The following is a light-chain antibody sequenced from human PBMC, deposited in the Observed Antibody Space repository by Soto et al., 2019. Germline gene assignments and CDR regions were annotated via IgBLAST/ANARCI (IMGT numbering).Light chain of an antibody. Sequence: QSALTQPASVSGSPGQSITISCTGTSSDVGGSDYVSWYQQEPGKAPKLIIFGVTNRPSGVSNRFSGSKSDNTASLTISGLQAEDEADYYCSSSTTSITSHVTFGGGTKLTVL. V-gene: IGLV2-14*01. CDR2: GVT. CDR1: SSDVGGSDY. J-gene: IGLJ2*01. CDR3: SSSTTSITSHVT.